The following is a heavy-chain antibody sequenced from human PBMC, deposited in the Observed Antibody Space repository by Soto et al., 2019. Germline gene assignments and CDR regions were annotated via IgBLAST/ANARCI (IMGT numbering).Heavy chain of an antibody. CDR1: GFPLSDPTVG. CDR3: ARRTRRYYRADYGTEYYFGMDV. J-gene: IGHJ6*04. CDR2: IFSNDEK. D-gene: IGHD1-26*01. V-gene: IGHV2-26*01. Sequence: QVTLKESGPVLVKPTEPLTLTCTVSGFPLSDPTVGVNWISQPPGKSLEWLAHIFSNDEKSYNTSLESRLAISKAASQRQVVLTMTNMDPVDTGPYFCARRTRRYYRADYGTEYYFGMDVWGKGPTVTVST.